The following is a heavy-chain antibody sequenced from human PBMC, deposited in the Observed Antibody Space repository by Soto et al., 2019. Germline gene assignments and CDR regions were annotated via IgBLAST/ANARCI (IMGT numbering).Heavy chain of an antibody. CDR2: ISGSGGSA. V-gene: IGHV3-23*01. D-gene: IGHD6-19*01. CDR3: ANNLISSDWSTWFDP. Sequence: EVQLLESGGGLVQPGGSLRLSCAASGFTFSSYAMTWVRQAPGKGLEWVSVISGSGGSAQYADSVRGRFTISRDNAWDTLYLHITSLRVDDTALYYSANNLISSDWSTWFDPRGQGTLVTVSS. J-gene: IGHJ5*02. CDR1: GFTFSSYA.